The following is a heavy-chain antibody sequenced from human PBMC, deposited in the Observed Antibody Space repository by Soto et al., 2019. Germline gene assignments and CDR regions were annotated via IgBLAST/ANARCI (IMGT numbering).Heavy chain of an antibody. D-gene: IGHD1-7*01. CDR1: GLTFSSYA. J-gene: IGHJ4*02. V-gene: IGHV3-23*01. CDR3: AGELELRGYFDY. CDR2: ISGSGGST. Sequence: WGSLTLSCAASGLTFSSYAMSWVRQAPGKGLEWVSAISGSGGSTYYADSVKGRFTISRDNSKNTLYLQMNSLRAEDTAVYYCAGELELRGYFDYWGQGTLVTVSS.